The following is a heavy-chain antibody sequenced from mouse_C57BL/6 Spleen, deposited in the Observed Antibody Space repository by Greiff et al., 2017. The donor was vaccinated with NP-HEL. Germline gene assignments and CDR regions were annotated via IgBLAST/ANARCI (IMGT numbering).Heavy chain of an antibody. CDR1: GYTFTSYW. J-gene: IGHJ4*01. Sequence: QVQLQQSGAELVKPGASVKLSCKASGYTFTSYWMHWVKQRPGQGLEWIGMIHPNSGSTNYNEKFKSKATLTVDKSSSTAYMQLSSLTSEDSAVYYCAPDGYYAMDYWGQGTSVTVSS. D-gene: IGHD2-3*01. CDR2: IHPNSGST. V-gene: IGHV1-64*01. CDR3: APDGYYAMDY.